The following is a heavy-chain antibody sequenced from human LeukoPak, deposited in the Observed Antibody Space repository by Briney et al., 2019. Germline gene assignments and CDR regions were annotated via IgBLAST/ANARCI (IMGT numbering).Heavy chain of an antibody. CDR3: ARSALSGTGYFDY. Sequence: ASVKVSCKASGYTFITHYMHWVRQAPGQGLEWMGIINPNDGGTAYAQKFRGRVSMTGDTSTRTVYMELTSLISGDTAVYYCARSALSGTGYFDYWGQGTLVTVSS. J-gene: IGHJ4*02. CDR1: GYTFITHY. CDR2: INPNDGGT. V-gene: IGHV1-46*01. D-gene: IGHD1-1*01.